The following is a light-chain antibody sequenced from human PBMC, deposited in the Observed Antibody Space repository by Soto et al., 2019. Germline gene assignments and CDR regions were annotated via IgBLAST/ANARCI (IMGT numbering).Light chain of an antibody. V-gene: IGLV2-23*02. CDR2: EVG. CDR3: CSYAGSGTYV. Sequence: QSALTQPASVSGSPGQSITISCTGTSSDVGSYNLVSWYQQHPGKAPKLMIYEVGKWPSGVSNRFSGSKSGNTASLTISGLQAEDEADYYCCSYAGSGTYVFGGGTQLTVL. J-gene: IGLJ7*01. CDR1: SSDVGSYNL.